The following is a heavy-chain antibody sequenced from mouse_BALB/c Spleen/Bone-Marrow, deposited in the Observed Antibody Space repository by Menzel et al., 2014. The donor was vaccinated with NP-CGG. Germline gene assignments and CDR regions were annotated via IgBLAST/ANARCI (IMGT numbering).Heavy chain of an antibody. V-gene: IGHV1-20*02. Sequence: EVKLQESGLEMVKPGASVKISCKASGYSFIGYFINWVMQSHGKSLEWIGRINPYNADSLYNQRFRGKATLTVDKSSSTAHMELRSLASEDSAVYYFSRGGDYWGQSTTLTVSS. CDR2: INPYNADS. CDR3: SRGGDY. J-gene: IGHJ2*01. CDR1: GYSFIGYF.